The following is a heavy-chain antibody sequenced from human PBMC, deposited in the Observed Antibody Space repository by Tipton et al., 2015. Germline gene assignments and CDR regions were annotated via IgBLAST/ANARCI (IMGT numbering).Heavy chain of an antibody. Sequence: TLSLTCSVSGDSINRYYWSWIRQPPGKGLECIGYIYYSGSTHYNPSLKRRVTISLDTSKNQFSLTLNSVTAADTAVYYCARQSGESSGWPSAFDIWGQGTMVTVSS. CDR1: GDSINRYY. D-gene: IGHD6-19*01. CDR2: IYYSGST. V-gene: IGHV4-59*01. CDR3: ARQSGESSGWPSAFDI. J-gene: IGHJ3*02.